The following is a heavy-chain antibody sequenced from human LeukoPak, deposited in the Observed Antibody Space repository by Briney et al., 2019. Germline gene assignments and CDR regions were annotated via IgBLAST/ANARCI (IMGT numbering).Heavy chain of an antibody. CDR2: TYYSGST. V-gene: IGHV4-59*01. D-gene: IGHD5-12*01. Sequence: SETLSLTCTVSGGSISSYYWSWIRQPPGKGLEWIGYTYYSGSTNYNPSLKSRVTISVDTSKNQFSLKLSSVTAADTAVYYCARVHGKYSGYDSSFDYWGQGTLVTVSS. CDR3: ARVHGKYSGYDSSFDY. CDR1: GGSISSYY. J-gene: IGHJ4*02.